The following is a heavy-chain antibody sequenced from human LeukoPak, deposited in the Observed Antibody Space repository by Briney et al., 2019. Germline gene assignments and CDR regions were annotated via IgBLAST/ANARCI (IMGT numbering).Heavy chain of an antibody. D-gene: IGHD1-26*01. CDR2: IYSGGST. CDR3: ARGHSGSYLFFDY. J-gene: IGHJ4*02. CDR1: GFTVSSNY. Sequence: GGSLRLSCAASGFTVSSNYMSWVRQAPGKGLEWVSVIYSGGSTYYADSVKGRFTISRDNSKNTLYLQMNSLRAEDTAVYYCARGHSGSYLFFDYWGQGTLVTVSS. V-gene: IGHV3-53*01.